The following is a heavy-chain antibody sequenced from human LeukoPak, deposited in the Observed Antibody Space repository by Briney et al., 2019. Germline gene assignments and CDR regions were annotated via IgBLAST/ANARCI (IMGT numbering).Heavy chain of an antibody. CDR2: ISSSSSYI. CDR3: AKEKGANWDPFDY. Sequence: GGSLRLSCAASGFIFSSYSMNWVRQAPGKGLEWVSSISSSSSYIYYADSVKGRFTISRDNAKNSLYLQMNSLRDEDTALYYCAKEKGANWDPFDYWGRGTLVIVSS. J-gene: IGHJ4*02. CDR1: GFIFSSYS. D-gene: IGHD7-27*01. V-gene: IGHV3-21*04.